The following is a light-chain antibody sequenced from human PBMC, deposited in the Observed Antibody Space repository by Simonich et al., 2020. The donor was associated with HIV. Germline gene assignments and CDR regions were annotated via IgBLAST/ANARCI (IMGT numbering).Light chain of an antibody. CDR1: QGISNA. J-gene: IGKJ5*01. CDR3: QKYNSAPFT. CDR2: DAS. V-gene: IGKV1-13*02. Sequence: AIQLTQSPSSLSASVGDTVTITCRASQGISNALTWYQQKPGKPPKRLIYDASSLESGVPSRFSSSGSGTHFSLTISSLQPEDVSTYYCQKYNSAPFTFGQGTRLEIK.